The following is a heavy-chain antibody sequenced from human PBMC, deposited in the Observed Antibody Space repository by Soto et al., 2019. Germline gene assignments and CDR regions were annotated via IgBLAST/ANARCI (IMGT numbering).Heavy chain of an antibody. CDR1: SGSISSSNW. V-gene: IGHV4-4*02. D-gene: IGHD1-1*01. CDR2: IYHSGST. CDR3: ARGTTGTTHYYYYMDV. Sequence: SETLSLTCAVSSGSISSSNWWSWVRQPPGKGLEWIGEIYHSGSTNYNPSLKSRVTISVDKSKNQFSLKLSSVTAADTAVYYCARGTTGTTHYYYYMDVWGKGTKVTVSS. J-gene: IGHJ6*03.